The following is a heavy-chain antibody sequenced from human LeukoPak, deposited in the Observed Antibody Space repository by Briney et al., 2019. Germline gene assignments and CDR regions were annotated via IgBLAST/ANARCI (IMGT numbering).Heavy chain of an antibody. J-gene: IGHJ5*02. V-gene: IGHV1-24*01. CDR3: ARGQVATVEGFDP. D-gene: IGHD4-23*01. CDR1: GYTLTELS. CDR2: FDPEDGET. Sequence: ASVKVSCKVSGYTLTELSMHWVRQAPGKGLEWMGGFDPEDGETIYAQKFQGRVTMTRDTSTSTVYMELSSLRSEDTAVYYCARGQVATVEGFDPWGQGTLVTVSS.